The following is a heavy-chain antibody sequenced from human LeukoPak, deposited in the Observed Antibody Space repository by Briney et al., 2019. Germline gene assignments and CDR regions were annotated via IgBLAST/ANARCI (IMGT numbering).Heavy chain of an antibody. D-gene: IGHD3-22*01. Sequence: GGVLRLSCAASGFTFSSYWMHWVRQAPGKGLVWVSRINSDGSSTSYADSVKGRFTISRDNAKNTLYLQMNSLRAEDTAVYYCARDSLYDSSGYYYRGAYYFDYWGQGTLVTVSS. CDR2: INSDGSST. CDR1: GFTFSSYW. CDR3: ARDSLYDSSGYYYRGAYYFDY. J-gene: IGHJ4*02. V-gene: IGHV3-74*01.